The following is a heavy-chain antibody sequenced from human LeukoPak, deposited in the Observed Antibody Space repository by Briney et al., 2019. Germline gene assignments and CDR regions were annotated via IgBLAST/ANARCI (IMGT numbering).Heavy chain of an antibody. J-gene: IGHJ4*02. D-gene: IGHD1-26*01. Sequence: PGGSLRLSCAVSGFTVSSNYMSWVRQAPGKGLEWVSIIYSGGYTFYADSVKGRFTISRDNSKNTLYLQMNSLRAEDTAVYYCAKRLVGAKGFDYWGQGTLVTVSS. CDR2: IYSGGYT. CDR3: AKRLVGAKGFDY. CDR1: GFTVSSNY. V-gene: IGHV3-53*01.